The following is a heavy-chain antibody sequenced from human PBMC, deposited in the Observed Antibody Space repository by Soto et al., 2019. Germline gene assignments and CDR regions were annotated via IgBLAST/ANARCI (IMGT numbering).Heavy chain of an antibody. Sequence: GSLRLSCAASGFTFSSYAMSWVRQAPGKGLEWVSAISGSGGSTYYADSVKGRFTISRDNSKNTLYLQMNSLRAEDTAVYYCAKLYDSSGRVDYYYGMDVWGQGTTVTV. J-gene: IGHJ6*02. CDR2: ISGSGGST. CDR3: AKLYDSSGRVDYYYGMDV. CDR1: GFTFSSYA. V-gene: IGHV3-23*01. D-gene: IGHD3-22*01.